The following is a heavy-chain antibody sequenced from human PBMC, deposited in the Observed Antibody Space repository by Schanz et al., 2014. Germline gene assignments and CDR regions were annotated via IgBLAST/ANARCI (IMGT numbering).Heavy chain of an antibody. CDR3: ARVRGSGSYSFHYLDL. CDR1: GFTFITFA. Sequence: EVHLVESGGGLVQPGGSLRLSCAASGFTFITFAMSWVRQAPGKGPEWVSGIGGDASRTYYADSVKGRFTISRDNGEDTAYLQMNSLRVEDTGVYYCARVRGSGSYSFHYLDLWGQGTLVTVAS. V-gene: IGHV3-23*04. D-gene: IGHD1-26*01. J-gene: IGHJ4*02. CDR2: IGGDASRT.